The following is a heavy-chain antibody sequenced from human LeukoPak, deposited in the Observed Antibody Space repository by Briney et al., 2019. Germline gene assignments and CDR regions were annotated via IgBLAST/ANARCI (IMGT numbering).Heavy chain of an antibody. CDR3: AKGAVFYYYDSSGYGEMDY. V-gene: IGHV3-30*02. D-gene: IGHD3-22*01. J-gene: IGHJ4*02. CDR2: IRYDGSNE. Sequence: PGGSLRLSCAASGFTFSNYGMHWVRQAPGKGLEWVAFIRYDGSNEYDADSVKGRFTISRDNSKNTLYLQMNSLRAEDTAVYYCAKGAVFYYYDSSGYGEMDYWGQGTLVTVSS. CDR1: GFTFSNYG.